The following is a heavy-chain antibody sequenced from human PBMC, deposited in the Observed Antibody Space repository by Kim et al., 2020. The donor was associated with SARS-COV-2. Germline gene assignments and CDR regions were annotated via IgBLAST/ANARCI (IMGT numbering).Heavy chain of an antibody. CDR2: IVVGSGNT. CDR1: GFTFTSSA. J-gene: IGHJ3*02. Sequence: SVKVSCKASGFTFTSSAVQWVRQARGQRLEWIGWIVVGSGNTNYAQKFQERVTITRDMSTSTAYMELSSLRSEDTAVYYCAAAPLYYDILTGHRTDAFDIWGQGTMVTVSS. D-gene: IGHD3-9*01. V-gene: IGHV1-58*01. CDR3: AAAPLYYDILTGHRTDAFDI.